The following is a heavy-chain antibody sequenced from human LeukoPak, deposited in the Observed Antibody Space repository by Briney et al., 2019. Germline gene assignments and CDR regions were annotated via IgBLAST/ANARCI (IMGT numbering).Heavy chain of an antibody. Sequence: SVKVSCKASGGIFSSYAISWVRQAPGQGLEWMGRIIPIFGIANYAQKFQGRVTITADKSTSTAYMELSSLRSEDTAVYYCARDLGDYYDSSGYSYGYWGQGTLVTVSS. CDR3: ARDLGDYYDSSGYSYGY. V-gene: IGHV1-69*04. CDR1: GGIFSSYA. J-gene: IGHJ4*02. CDR2: IIPIFGIA. D-gene: IGHD3-22*01.